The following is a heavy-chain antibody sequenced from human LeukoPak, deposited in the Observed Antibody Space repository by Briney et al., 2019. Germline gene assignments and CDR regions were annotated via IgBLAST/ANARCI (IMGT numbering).Heavy chain of an antibody. D-gene: IGHD2-2*01. CDR1: GYTFTSYG. CDR3: ARIVVVPAAIPDYYCYYYMDV. Sequence: ASVKVSCKASGYTFTSYGISWVRQAPGQGLEWMGWISAYNGNTNYAQKLQGRVTMTTDTSTSTAYMELRSLRSDDTAVYYCARIVVVPAAIPDYYCYYYMDVWGKGTTVTVSS. J-gene: IGHJ6*03. CDR2: ISAYNGNT. V-gene: IGHV1-18*01.